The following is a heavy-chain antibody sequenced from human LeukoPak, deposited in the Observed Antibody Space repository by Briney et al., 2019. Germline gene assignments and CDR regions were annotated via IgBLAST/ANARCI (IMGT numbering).Heavy chain of an antibody. J-gene: IGHJ4*02. CDR3: ARGETYCSSTSCYEYEFDY. CDR1: GGTFSSYA. Sequence: GSSVKVSCKASGGTFSSYAISWVRQAPGQGLEWMGWISAYNGNTNYAQKLQGRVTMTTDTSTSTAYMELRSLRSDDTAVYYCARGETYCSSTSCYEYEFDYWGQGTLVTVSS. D-gene: IGHD2-2*01. V-gene: IGHV1-18*01. CDR2: ISAYNGNT.